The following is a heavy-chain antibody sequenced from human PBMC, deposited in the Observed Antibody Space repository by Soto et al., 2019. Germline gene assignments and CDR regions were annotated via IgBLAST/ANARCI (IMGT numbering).Heavy chain of an antibody. CDR1: GGSXXXXX. Sequence: ETXXLTXAVYGGSXXXXXXXWIRQPPGKGLEWIGEINHSGSTNYNPSLKSRVTISVDTSKNQFSLKLSSVTAADTAVYYCARGYDYGVAYWGQGTLVTVSS. V-gene: IGHV4-34*01. CDR3: ARGYDYGVAY. J-gene: IGHJ4*02. D-gene: IGHD4-17*01. CDR2: INHSGST.